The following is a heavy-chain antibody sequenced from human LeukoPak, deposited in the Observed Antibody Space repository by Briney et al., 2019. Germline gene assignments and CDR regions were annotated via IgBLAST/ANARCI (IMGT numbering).Heavy chain of an antibody. D-gene: IGHD6-19*01. CDR1: GYTLTELS. Sequence: ASVKVSCEVSGYTLTELSMHWVRQAPGKGLEWMGGFDPEDGETIYAQKFQGRVTMTEDTSTDTAYMELSSLRSEDTAVYYCATEGSGWYGGASFDYWGQGTLVTVSS. CDR2: FDPEDGET. CDR3: ATEGSGWYGGASFDY. J-gene: IGHJ4*02. V-gene: IGHV1-24*01.